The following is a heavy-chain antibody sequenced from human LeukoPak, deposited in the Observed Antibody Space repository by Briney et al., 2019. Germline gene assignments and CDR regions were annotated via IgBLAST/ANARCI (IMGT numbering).Heavy chain of an antibody. J-gene: IGHJ4*02. CDR2: FDHEEGET. CDR1: GYTLTELS. V-gene: IGHV1-24*01. D-gene: IGHD4-17*01. Sequence: GASVKVSCKVSGYTLTELSMHWLRQARGKGLDWMGGFDHEEGETNDAQKLQGSVTMTEDTSTDTAYMELSRLRSEDTAVYYCATGDYGDSAFDYWGQGTLVTVSS. CDR3: ATGDYGDSAFDY.